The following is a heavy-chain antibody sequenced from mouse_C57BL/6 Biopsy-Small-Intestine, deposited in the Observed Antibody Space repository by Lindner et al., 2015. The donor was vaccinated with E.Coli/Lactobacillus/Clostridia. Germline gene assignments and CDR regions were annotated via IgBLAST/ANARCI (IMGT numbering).Heavy chain of an antibody. J-gene: IGHJ1*03. CDR1: GYAFSSSW. CDR2: IYPGDGDT. D-gene: IGHD1-1*02. Sequence: VQLQESGPELVKPGASVKISCKASGYAFSSSWMNWVKQRPGKGLEWIGRIYPGDGDTNYNGKLKGKATLTADKSSSTAYMQLSSLTSEDSAVYFCARGWAYWYFDVWGTGTTVTVSS. CDR3: ARGWAYWYFDV. V-gene: IGHV1-82*01.